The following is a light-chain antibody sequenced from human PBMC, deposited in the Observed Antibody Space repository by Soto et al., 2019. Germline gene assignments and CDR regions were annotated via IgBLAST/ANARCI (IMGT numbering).Light chain of an antibody. J-gene: IGKJ1*01. CDR2: DAS. CDR3: QQYNKWPQT. CDR1: QSVSSY. Sequence: EIGLTQSPATLSLSPGERATLSCRASQSVSSYLAWYQQKPGQAPRLLIYDASNRATGIPARFSGSGSGTDFTLTISSLEPEDFAVYYCQQYNKWPQTFGQGTKVDIK. V-gene: IGKV3-11*01.